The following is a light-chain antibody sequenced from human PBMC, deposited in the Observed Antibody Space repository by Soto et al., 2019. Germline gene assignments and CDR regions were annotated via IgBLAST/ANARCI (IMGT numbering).Light chain of an antibody. CDR1: QSVSSN. V-gene: IGKV3D-15*01. CDR3: QQYNNWPPLT. J-gene: IGKJ4*01. Sequence: ETVMTQSPATLYVSPGERATLSCRASQSVSSNLAWYQQKPGQAPRLLIYGASTRATGIPARFSGSGSGTEFTLTISSLQSEDFAIYYCQQYNNWPPLTFGGGTRVDIK. CDR2: GAS.